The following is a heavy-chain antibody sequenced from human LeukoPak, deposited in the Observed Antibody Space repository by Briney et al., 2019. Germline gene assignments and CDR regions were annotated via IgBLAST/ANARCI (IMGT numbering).Heavy chain of an antibody. V-gene: IGHV1-2*02. CDR2: INPNSGGT. CDR3: ARDGSIVGADYGLYGMDV. Sequence: ASVKVSCMASGYTFTGYYMHWVRQAPGQGLEWMGWINPNSGGTNYAQKFQGRVTMTRDTSISTAYMELSRLRSDDTAVYYCARDGSIVGADYGLYGMDVWGQGTTVTVSS. J-gene: IGHJ6*02. CDR1: GYTFTGYY. D-gene: IGHD1-26*01.